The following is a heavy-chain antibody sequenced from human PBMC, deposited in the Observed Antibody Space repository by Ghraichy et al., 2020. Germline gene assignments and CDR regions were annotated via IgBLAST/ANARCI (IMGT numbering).Heavy chain of an antibody. V-gene: IGHV2-5*02. D-gene: IGHD2-15*01. J-gene: IGHJ1*01. CDR2: IYWDDEK. Sequence: PTLVKPTQALTLTCTFSGFSLSTVGVSVGWIRQPPGEALEWLALIYWDDEKRYSPSLESRLTITKDTSRNQVVLTLTNVDPVDTATYYCARLFYHGGSRYFQYWGQGTLVTVSS. CDR1: GFSLSTVGVS. CDR3: ARLFYHGGSRYFQY.